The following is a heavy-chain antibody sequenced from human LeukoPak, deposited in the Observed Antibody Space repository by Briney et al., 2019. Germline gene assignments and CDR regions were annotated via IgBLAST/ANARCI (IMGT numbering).Heavy chain of an antibody. J-gene: IGHJ4*02. CDR2: INQDGSKK. CDR1: DYSISSGYY. V-gene: IGHV3-7*01. Sequence: ETLSLTCTVSDYSISSGYYWGWIRQPPGKGLEWVANINQDGSKKFYVDSVKGRFTISRDNAKNALYLQMNSLRAEDTGVYFCARGQTLTFWGQGTLVTASS. CDR3: ARGQTLTF.